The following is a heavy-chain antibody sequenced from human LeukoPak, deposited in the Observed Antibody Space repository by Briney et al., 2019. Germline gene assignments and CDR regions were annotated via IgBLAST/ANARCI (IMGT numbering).Heavy chain of an antibody. D-gene: IGHD1-26*01. CDR3: ARYSGSYYWYFDL. Sequence: GGSLRLSCAASGFTIGDYAMHWVRQAPGKGLEWVSGISWNSYTTGYADSVKNRFTISRDNAKNSLYLQMNSLRAEDTAVYYCARYSGSYYWYFDLWGRGTLVTVSS. J-gene: IGHJ2*01. CDR1: GFTIGDYA. CDR2: ISWNSYTT. V-gene: IGHV3-9*01.